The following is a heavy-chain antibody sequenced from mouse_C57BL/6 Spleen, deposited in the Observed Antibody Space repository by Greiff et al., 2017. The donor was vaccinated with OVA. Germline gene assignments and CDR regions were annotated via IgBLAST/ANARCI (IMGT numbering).Heavy chain of an antibody. CDR1: GFTFSSYA. D-gene: IGHD2-4*01. CDR3: ARLGYDYDAVAY. V-gene: IGHV5-4*03. J-gene: IGHJ3*01. CDR2: ISDGGSYT. Sequence: EVKVEESGGGLVKPGGSLKLSCAASGFTFSSYAMSWVRQTPEKRLEWVATISDGGSYTYYPDNVKGRFTISRDNAKNTLYLQMSHLKAEDTAMYYCARLGYDYDAVAYWGQGTLVTVSA.